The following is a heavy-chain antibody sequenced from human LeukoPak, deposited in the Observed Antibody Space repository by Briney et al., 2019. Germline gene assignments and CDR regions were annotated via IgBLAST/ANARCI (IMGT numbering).Heavy chain of an antibody. CDR2: ICYSGRT. CDR1: YGSISDISYY. V-gene: IGHV4-39*07. J-gene: IGHJ5*02. Sequence: PSETLSLTCTVSYGSISDISYYWGWIRQPPGKGLEWIGSICYSGRTYYNSSLKSRVTISVDTSKNQFSLKLSSVTAADTAVYYCARDGGVAPHNWFDPWGQGTLVTVSS. CDR3: ARDGGVAPHNWFDP. D-gene: IGHD2-8*02.